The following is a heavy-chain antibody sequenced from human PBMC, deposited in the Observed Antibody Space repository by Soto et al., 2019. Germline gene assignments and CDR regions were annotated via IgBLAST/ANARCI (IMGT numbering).Heavy chain of an antibody. V-gene: IGHV1-18*01. CDR3: ARDTESNRYND. CDR2: IRPDNGNT. D-gene: IGHD1-20*01. Sequence: ASVKVSCKTSGYTFSTSGISWVRQAPGQGLEWVGWIRPDNGNTKSAQRLQGRVTLTTDTSASTAYMELRSLTSDDTAMYYCARDTESNRYNDWGQGTLVTVSS. J-gene: IGHJ1*01. CDR1: GYTFSTSG.